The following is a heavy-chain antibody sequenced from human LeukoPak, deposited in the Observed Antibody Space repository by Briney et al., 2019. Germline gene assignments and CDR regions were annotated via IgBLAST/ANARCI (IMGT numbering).Heavy chain of an antibody. D-gene: IGHD6-6*01. CDR1: GYTFTGYY. Sequence: ASVKVSFKASGYTFTGYYMHWVRQAPGQGIEWMGWINPNSGGTNYAQKFQGRVTMTRDTSISTAYMELSRMRYDDTAVYYCAREPQYSSSSDYYYYVDVWGKGNTVTVSS. V-gene: IGHV1-2*02. CDR3: AREPQYSSSSDYYYYVDV. CDR2: INPNSGGT. J-gene: IGHJ6*03.